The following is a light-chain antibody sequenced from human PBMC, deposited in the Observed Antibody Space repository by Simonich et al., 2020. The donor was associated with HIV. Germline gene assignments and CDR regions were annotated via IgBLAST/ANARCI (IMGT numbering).Light chain of an antibody. Sequence: QSALTQPASVSGSPGQSITISCTGTSSDVGIYTLVSWYQQHPGKAPKLIIYEVTKRPSGVSKRFSGSKSGNTASLTVSGLQAEDEADYYCSSYTSSSTLVIFGGGTKLTVL. CDR2: EVT. J-gene: IGLJ2*01. CDR1: SSDVGIYTL. CDR3: SSYTSSSTLVI. V-gene: IGLV2-14*02.